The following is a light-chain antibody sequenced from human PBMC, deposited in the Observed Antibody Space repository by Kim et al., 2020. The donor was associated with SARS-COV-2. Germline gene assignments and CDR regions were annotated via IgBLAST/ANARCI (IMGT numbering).Light chain of an antibody. CDR3: QTWGTGIRVV. J-gene: IGLJ2*01. CDR2: VNSDGSH. Sequence: VKLTCTLSSGHSSYTIAWHQQQPEKGPRYLMKVNSDGSHNKGDGIPDRFSGSSSGAERYLTISSLQSEDEADYYCQTWGTGIRVVFGGGTQLTVL. V-gene: IGLV4-69*01. CDR1: SGHSSYT.